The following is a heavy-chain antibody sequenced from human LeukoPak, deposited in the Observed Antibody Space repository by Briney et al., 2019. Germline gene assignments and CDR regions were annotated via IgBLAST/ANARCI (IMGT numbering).Heavy chain of an antibody. V-gene: IGHV3-9*01. CDR3: ATVRSGSWDWFDP. Sequence: GGSLRLSCAASGFTFDDYAMHWVRQAPGKGLEWVSGISWSSGSIGYADSVKGRFTISRDNAKNSLYLQMNSLRVEDTAVYYCATVRSGSWDWFDPWGQGTLSPSPQ. J-gene: IGHJ5*02. CDR2: ISWSSGSI. D-gene: IGHD3-10*01. CDR1: GFTFDDYA.